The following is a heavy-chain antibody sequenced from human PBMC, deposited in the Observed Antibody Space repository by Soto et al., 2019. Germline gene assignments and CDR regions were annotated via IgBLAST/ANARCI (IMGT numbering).Heavy chain of an antibody. CDR2: INPNSGGT. Sequence: ASVKVSCKASGYTFTGYYMHWVRQAPGQGLEWMGWINPNSGGTNYAQKFQGRVTMTRDTSISPAYMELSRLRSDDTAVYYCAITIFGVVPRDYYGMDVWGQGTTVTVSS. CDR3: AITIFGVVPRDYYGMDV. CDR1: GYTFTGYY. J-gene: IGHJ6*02. D-gene: IGHD3-3*01. V-gene: IGHV1-2*02.